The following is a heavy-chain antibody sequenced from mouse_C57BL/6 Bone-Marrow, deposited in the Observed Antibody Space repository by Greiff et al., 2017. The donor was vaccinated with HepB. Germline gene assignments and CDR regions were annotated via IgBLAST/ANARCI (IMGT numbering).Heavy chain of an antibody. J-gene: IGHJ4*01. V-gene: IGHV1-81*01. Sequence: VKLQESGAELARPGASVKLSCKASGYTFTSYGISWVKQRTGQGLEWIGEIYPRSGNTYYNEKFKGKATLTADKSSSTAYMELRSLTSEDSAVYFCARDKDSHSVVATDYWGQGTSVTVSS. D-gene: IGHD1-1*01. CDR3: ARDKDSHSVVATDY. CDR2: IYPRSGNT. CDR1: GYTFTSYG.